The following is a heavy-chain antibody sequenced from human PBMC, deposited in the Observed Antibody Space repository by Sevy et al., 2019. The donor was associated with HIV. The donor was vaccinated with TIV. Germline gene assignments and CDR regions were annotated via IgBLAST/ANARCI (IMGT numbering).Heavy chain of an antibody. CDR3: ARGIRGSSGSGY. J-gene: IGHJ4*01. Sequence: GGSLRLSCTVSGFSFSSYNLNWVRQAPGKGLEWVSHMSSSSSTIYYADSVKGRFTISRDNAKNSLYLQMNSLRDEDTAVYYCARGIRGSSGSGYWGQGTLVTVSS. CDR1: GFSFSSYN. CDR2: MSSSSSTI. D-gene: IGHD6-19*01. V-gene: IGHV3-48*02.